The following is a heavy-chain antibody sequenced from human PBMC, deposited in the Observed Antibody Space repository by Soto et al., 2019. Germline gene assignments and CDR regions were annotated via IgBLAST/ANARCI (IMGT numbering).Heavy chain of an antibody. CDR3: ARSFISGYSSGNKEFDY. D-gene: IGHD6-19*01. V-gene: IGHV1-69*06. J-gene: IGHJ4*02. CDR1: GGAFSSYA. CDR2: IIPIFGTA. Sequence: GASVKVSCKACGGAFSSYAISWLRQATGEGIELMGGIIPIFGTAHYEHKFQGRVMITADKSTSTDYMDLSSLRSEDTAVYYCARSFISGYSSGNKEFDYCGQGTLVTVSS.